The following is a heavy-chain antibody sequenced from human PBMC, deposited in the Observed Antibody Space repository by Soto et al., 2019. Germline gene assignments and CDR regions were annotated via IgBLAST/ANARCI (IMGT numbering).Heavy chain of an antibody. Sequence: PGGSLRLSCAASGFTFSSYSMNWVRQAPGKGLEWVSSISSSSSYIYYADSVKGRFTISRDNAKNSLYLQMNSLRAEDTAVYYCARGRDSSSWYSILFDYWGQGTLVTVSS. V-gene: IGHV3-21*01. D-gene: IGHD6-13*01. CDR3: ARGRDSSSWYSILFDY. J-gene: IGHJ4*02. CDR2: ISSSSSYI. CDR1: GFTFSSYS.